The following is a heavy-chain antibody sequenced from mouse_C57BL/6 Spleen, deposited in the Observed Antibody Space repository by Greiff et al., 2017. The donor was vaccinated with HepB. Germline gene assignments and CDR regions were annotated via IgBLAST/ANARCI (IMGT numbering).Heavy chain of an antibody. Sequence: EVQRVESGGGLVKPGGSLKLSCAASGFTFSSYAMSWVRQTPEKRLEWVATISDGGSYTYYPDNVKGRFTISRDNAKNNLYLQMSHLKSEDTAMYYCARESVITTVVAPFDYWGQGTTLTVSS. D-gene: IGHD1-1*01. V-gene: IGHV5-4*01. CDR2: ISDGGSYT. J-gene: IGHJ2*01. CDR1: GFTFSSYA. CDR3: ARESVITTVVAPFDY.